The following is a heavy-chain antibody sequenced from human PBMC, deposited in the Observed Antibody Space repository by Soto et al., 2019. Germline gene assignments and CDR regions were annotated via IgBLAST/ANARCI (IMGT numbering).Heavy chain of an antibody. CDR1: GFTFSSYW. CDR3: VRGGVGRYCSSTSCYTWVFDY. V-gene: IGHV3-74*01. J-gene: IGHJ4*02. D-gene: IGHD2-2*02. CDR2: INSDGSST. Sequence: EVQLVESGGGLVQPGGSLRLSCAASGFTFSSYWMHWVRQAPGKGLVWVSRINSDGSSTSYADSVKGRFTISRDNAKNTLDLQMRSLRAEDTAVYYCVRGGVGRYCSSTSCYTWVFDYWGQGTLVTVSS.